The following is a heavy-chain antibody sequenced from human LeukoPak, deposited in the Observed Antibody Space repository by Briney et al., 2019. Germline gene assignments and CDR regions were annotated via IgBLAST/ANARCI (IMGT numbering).Heavy chain of an antibody. D-gene: IGHD2-2*02. J-gene: IGHJ3*01. Sequence: GESLKISCEVSGFNFNNYWVGWVRQMPGKGLEWMGIIYPGDYDTRYSPSFQGHVTISVDKSISTAYLQWRSLRASDTAMYFCAGHSFDTVGAFDVWGQGTIVTVSA. CDR1: GFNFNNYW. CDR2: IYPGDYDT. CDR3: AGHSFDTVGAFDV. V-gene: IGHV5-51*01.